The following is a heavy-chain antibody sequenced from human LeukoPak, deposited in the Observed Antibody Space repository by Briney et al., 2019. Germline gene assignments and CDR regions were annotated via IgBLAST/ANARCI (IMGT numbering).Heavy chain of an antibody. D-gene: IGHD3-9*01. J-gene: IGHJ6*02. CDR1: GYTFINYG. CDR2: ITAYNSNT. Sequence: ASVKVSCKASGYTFINYGITWVRQAPGQGLEWMGWITAYNSNTNYAQKFQGRVTMTRNTSISTAYMELSSLRSEDTAVYYCARVGAAEAVLRYFDWLLRYYGMDVWGQGTTVTVSS. CDR3: ARVGAAEAVLRYFDWLLRYYGMDV. V-gene: IGHV1-18*01.